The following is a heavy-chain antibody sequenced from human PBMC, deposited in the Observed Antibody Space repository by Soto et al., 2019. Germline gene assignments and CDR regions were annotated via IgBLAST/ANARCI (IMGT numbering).Heavy chain of an antibody. V-gene: IGHV3-23*01. CDR1: GFTFSSYA. CDR3: AKGSAAARPYCFDY. Sequence: GGSLRLSCAASGFTFSSYAMSWVRQAPGKGLEWVSAITDSGGSTYYADSVKGRFTISRDNSRNTLYFQMNSLRAEDTAVYYCAKGSAAARPYCFDYWGQGTLVTVSS. J-gene: IGHJ4*02. D-gene: IGHD6-13*01. CDR2: ITDSGGST.